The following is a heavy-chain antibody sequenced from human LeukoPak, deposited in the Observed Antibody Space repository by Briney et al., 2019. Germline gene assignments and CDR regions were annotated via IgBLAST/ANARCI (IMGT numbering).Heavy chain of an antibody. CDR3: ARDRLGELAGTFDS. CDR1: SGSIGGYY. Sequence: PSETLSLTCTVSSGSIGGYYWSWIRQPPGKELEYIGYTYYGGTSYNPSLKSRVTISLDTSKNQFSLKMSSVTAADTAVYYCARDRLGELAGTFDSWGQGTLVTVSS. V-gene: IGHV4-59*12. J-gene: IGHJ4*02. D-gene: IGHD6-19*01. CDR2: TYYGGT.